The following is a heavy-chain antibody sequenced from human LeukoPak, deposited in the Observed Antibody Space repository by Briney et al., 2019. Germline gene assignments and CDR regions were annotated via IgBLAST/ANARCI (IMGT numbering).Heavy chain of an antibody. Sequence: SQTLSLTCTVSGGSIGIDDYYWTWIRQPPGKGLEWIGYIYHRGTTYYNPSLESRVTISVDRSKNQFSLKLSSVTAADTAMFYCARVRDHYYYYMDVWGKGTTVTVSS. CDR3: ARVRDHYYYYMDV. D-gene: IGHD5-24*01. CDR2: IYHRGTT. V-gene: IGHV4-30-2*01. CDR1: GGSIGIDDYY. J-gene: IGHJ6*03.